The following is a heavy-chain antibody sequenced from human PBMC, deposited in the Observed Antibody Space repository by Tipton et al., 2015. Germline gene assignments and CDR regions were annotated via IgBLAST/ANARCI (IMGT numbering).Heavy chain of an antibody. CDR2: ISTMGSYI. CDR3: ARDPPLTTVTTGDDASDI. J-gene: IGHJ3*02. V-gene: IGHV3-21*01. D-gene: IGHD4-17*01. CDR1: GFTFNSFS. Sequence: SLRLSCAASGFTFNSFSMNWVRQAPGKGLEWVSSISTMGSYIYYADSVKGRFTISRDNDKNSLYLQMNSLRAEDTAVYYCARDPPLTTVTTGDDASDIWGQGTMVTVSS.